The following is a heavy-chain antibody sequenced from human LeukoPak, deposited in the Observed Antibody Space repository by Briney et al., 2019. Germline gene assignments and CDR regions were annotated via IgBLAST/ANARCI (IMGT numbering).Heavy chain of an antibody. Sequence: ASVKVSCKASGGTFNSYAINWVRQAPGQGLEWMGGSIPMFGTTNFAPEFQGRVTITADEFTNTAYMELTSLKSEDTAVYYCARGTTVTTAVLVPNDAFDIRGQGTMVTVSS. CDR3: ARGTTVTTAVLVPNDAFDI. D-gene: IGHD4-17*01. J-gene: IGHJ3*02. CDR1: GGTFNSYA. V-gene: IGHV1-69*13. CDR2: SIPMFGTT.